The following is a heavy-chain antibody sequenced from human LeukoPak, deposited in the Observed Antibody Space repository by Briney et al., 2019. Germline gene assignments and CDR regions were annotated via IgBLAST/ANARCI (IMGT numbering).Heavy chain of an antibody. CDR3: ARGLQRAMVLN. CDR1: GGSISSGGYS. V-gene: IGHV4-30-2*01. D-gene: IGHD4/OR15-4a*01. CDR2: IYHSGST. Sequence: SQTLSLTCAVSGGSISSGGYSWSWIRQPPGKGLEWIGYIYHSGSTYYNPSLKSRVTISVGRSKNQFSLKLSSVTAADTAVYYCARGLQRAMVLNWGQGTLVTVSS. J-gene: IGHJ4*02.